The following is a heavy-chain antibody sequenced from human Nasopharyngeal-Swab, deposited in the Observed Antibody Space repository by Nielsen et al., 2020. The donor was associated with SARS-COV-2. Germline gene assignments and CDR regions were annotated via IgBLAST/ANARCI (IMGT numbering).Heavy chain of an antibody. CDR1: GYSISSGYY. D-gene: IGHD2-21*02. V-gene: IGHV4-38-2*02. CDR3: ARWVTAPDY. J-gene: IGHJ4*02. Sequence: SETLSLTCTVSGYSISSGYYWGWIRQPPGKGLEWIGSIYHSGSTYYNPSLKTRVTISVDTSKNQFSLRLSSVTAADTAVYYCARWVTAPDYWGQGTLVTVSS. CDR2: IYHSGST.